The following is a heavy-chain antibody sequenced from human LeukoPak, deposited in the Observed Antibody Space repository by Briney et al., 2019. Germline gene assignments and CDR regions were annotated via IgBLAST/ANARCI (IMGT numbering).Heavy chain of an antibody. D-gene: IGHD6-19*01. CDR2: ISYDGSNK. V-gene: IGHV3-30*04. CDR3: ARENWLGYYFDY. J-gene: IGHJ4*02. Sequence: GGSLRLSCAASGFTFSSYAMHWVRQAPGKGLEWVAVISYDGSNKYYADSVKGRFTISRDNSKNTLYLQMNSLRAEDTAVYYCARENWLGYYFDYWGQGTLVTVSS. CDR1: GFTFSSYA.